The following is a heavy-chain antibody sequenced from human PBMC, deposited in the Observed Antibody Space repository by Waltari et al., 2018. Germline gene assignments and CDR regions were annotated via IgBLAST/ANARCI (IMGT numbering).Heavy chain of an antibody. Sequence: QVQLVQSGAEAKKPGASVKVSCKASGYPFTGSYMPWARPAPGKGLEWMGRINPNSGGTNYAQKFQGRVTMTRDTSISTAYMELSRLRSDDTAVYYCARSRTNYYYYGMDVWGQGTTVTVSS. V-gene: IGHV1-2*06. J-gene: IGHJ6*02. CDR2: INPNSGGT. D-gene: IGHD2-2*01. CDR3: ARSRTNYYYYGMDV. CDR1: GYPFTGSY.